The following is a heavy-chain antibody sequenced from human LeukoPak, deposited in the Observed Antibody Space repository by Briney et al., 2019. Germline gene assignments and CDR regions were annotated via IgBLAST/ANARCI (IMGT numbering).Heavy chain of an antibody. CDR2: IYTSGST. CDR3: AREALMITFGGVIVEDVFVY. CDR1: GGSISSGSYY. D-gene: IGHD3-16*02. J-gene: IGHJ4*02. V-gene: IGHV4-61*02. Sequence: SQTLSLTCTVSGGSISSGSYYWSWIRQPAGKGLEWIGRIYTSGSTNYNPSLKSRVTISVDTSKNQFSLKLSSVTAADTAVYYCAREALMITFGGVIVEDVFVYWGQGTLVTVSS.